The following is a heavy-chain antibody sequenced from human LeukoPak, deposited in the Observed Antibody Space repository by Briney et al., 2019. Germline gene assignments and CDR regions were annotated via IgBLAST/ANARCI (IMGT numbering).Heavy chain of an antibody. J-gene: IGHJ4*02. CDR1: GFTFSSTG. CDR2: IRYDGNNK. Sequence: GGSLRLSCTASGFTFSSTGMHWVRQAPGKGLEWVSYIRYDGNNKYYGDSVKGRLTVSRDNSKNTLYLQMNTLRVEDTAVYYCARTYNPDYWGQGTLVTVSS. D-gene: IGHD1-14*01. CDR3: ARTYNPDY. V-gene: IGHV3-30*02.